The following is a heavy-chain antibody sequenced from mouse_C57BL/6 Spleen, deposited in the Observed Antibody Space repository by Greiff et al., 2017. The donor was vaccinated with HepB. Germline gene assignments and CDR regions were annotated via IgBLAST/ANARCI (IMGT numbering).Heavy chain of an antibody. J-gene: IGHJ3*01. Sequence: QVQLKESGAELVRPGASVTLSCKASGYTFTDYEMHWVKQTPVHGLEWIGAIDPETGGTAYNQKFKGKAILTADKSSSTAYMELRSLTSEDSAVYYCTRVYDYDGRFSWFAYWGQGTLVTVSA. CDR3: TRVYDYDGRFSWFAY. CDR1: GYTFTDYE. V-gene: IGHV1-15*01. CDR2: IDPETGGT. D-gene: IGHD2-4*01.